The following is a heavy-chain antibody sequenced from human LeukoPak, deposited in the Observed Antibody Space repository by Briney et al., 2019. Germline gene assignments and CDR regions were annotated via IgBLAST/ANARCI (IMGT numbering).Heavy chain of an antibody. V-gene: IGHV3-74*01. CDR1: GFTFSSYG. CDR3: SRVPSGRFAFDI. J-gene: IGHJ3*02. D-gene: IGHD6-19*01. CDR2: INSDGTST. Sequence: PGGSLRLSCAASGFTFSSYGMHWVRQAPGKGLVWVSRINSDGTSTSYADSVKGRFTISRDNAKNTLYLQMNSLRAEDTAVYYCSRVPSGRFAFDIWGQGTMVTVSS.